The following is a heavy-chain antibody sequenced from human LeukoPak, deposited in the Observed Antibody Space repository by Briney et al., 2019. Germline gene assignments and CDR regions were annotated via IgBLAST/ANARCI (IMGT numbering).Heavy chain of an antibody. CDR1: GFTFSSYA. Sequence: GGSLRLSCAASGFTFSSYAMSWVRQAPGKGLEWVSVISFSGGSTDYADSVKGRFTISRDNSKNTLYLQMNSLRPDDTAVYYCAKDRAGGSVWYAFDPWGQGTLVTVSS. V-gene: IGHV3-23*01. D-gene: IGHD6-13*01. CDR3: AKDRAGGSVWYAFDP. CDR2: ISFSGGST. J-gene: IGHJ5*02.